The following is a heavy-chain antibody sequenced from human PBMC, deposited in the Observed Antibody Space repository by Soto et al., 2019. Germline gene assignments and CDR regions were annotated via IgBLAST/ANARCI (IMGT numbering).Heavy chain of an antibody. J-gene: IGHJ4*02. D-gene: IGHD1-26*01. CDR2: IDNTKTYR. Sequence: EVLLVESGGGLVKPGGALRLSCAASGFTFSDYTMNWVRQAPGKGLEWVSSIDNTKTYRYYAESVQGRFTISRDNAKNSVFLQINSLRAEDTAVYYCARHPDSGSYLGVDYWGQGTLSPSPQ. CDR1: GFTFSDYT. V-gene: IGHV3-21*01. CDR3: ARHPDSGSYLGVDY.